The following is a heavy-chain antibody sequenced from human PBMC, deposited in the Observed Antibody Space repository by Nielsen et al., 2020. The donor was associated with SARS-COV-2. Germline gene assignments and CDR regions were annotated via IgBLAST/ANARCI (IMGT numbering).Heavy chain of an antibody. CDR3: ARGGVLWFAELPDY. CDR1: GFTFSTSG. J-gene: IGHJ4*02. CDR2: INWSGDNT. D-gene: IGHD3-10*01. V-gene: IGHV3-20*04. Sequence: GESLKISCAASGFTFSTSGMHWVRQAPGKGLEWVSGINWSGDNTGYADSMKGRFTISRDNAKNSLFLQMNSLRAEDTAFYYCARGGVLWFAELPDYWGQGTLVTVSS.